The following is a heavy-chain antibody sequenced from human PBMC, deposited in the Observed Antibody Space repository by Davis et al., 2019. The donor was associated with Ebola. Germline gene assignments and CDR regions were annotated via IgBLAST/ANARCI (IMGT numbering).Heavy chain of an antibody. D-gene: IGHD3-10*01. CDR2: ISYDGSNK. CDR3: ARSGPMVRENWFDP. V-gene: IGHV3-30*04. Sequence: GESLKISCAASGFTFSSYAMHWVRQAPGKGLEWVAVISYDGSNKYYADSVKGRFTISRDNSKNTLYLQMNSLRAEDTAVYYCARSGPMVRENWFDPWGQGTLVTVSS. J-gene: IGHJ5*02. CDR1: GFTFSSYA.